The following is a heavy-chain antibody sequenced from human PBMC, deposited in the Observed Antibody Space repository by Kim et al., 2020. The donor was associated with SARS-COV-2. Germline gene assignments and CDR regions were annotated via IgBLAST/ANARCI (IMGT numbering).Heavy chain of an antibody. CDR2: I. Sequence: IYYADSVKGRFTISRDNAKNSLYLQMNSLRAEDTAVYYCARASRELPHDYWGQGTLVTVSS. V-gene: IGHV3-21*01. D-gene: IGHD3-10*01. CDR3: ARASRELPHDY. J-gene: IGHJ4*02.